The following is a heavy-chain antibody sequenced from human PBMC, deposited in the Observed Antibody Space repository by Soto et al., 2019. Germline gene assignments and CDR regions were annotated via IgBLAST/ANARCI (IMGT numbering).Heavy chain of an antibody. CDR3: AKVTNYYGSGDV. V-gene: IGHV3-23*01. D-gene: IGHD3-10*01. CDR2: ISGSGGST. CDR1: GFTFSSYA. J-gene: IGHJ6*02. Sequence: EVQLLESGGGLVQPGGSLRLSCAASGFTFSSYAMSWVCQAPGKGLEWVSAISGSGGSTYYADSVKGRFTISRDNSKNTLYLQMNSLRAEDTAVYYCAKVTNYYGSGDVWGQGTTVTVSS.